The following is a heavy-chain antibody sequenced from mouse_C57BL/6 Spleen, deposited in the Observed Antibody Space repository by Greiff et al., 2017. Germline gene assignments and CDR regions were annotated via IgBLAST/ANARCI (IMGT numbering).Heavy chain of an antibody. V-gene: IGHV1-82*01. D-gene: IGHD2-10*01. Sequence: QVQLQQPGTELVKPGASVKLSCKASGYTFTSYWMHWVKQRPGKGLEWIGRIYPGDGDTNYNGKFKGKATLTADKSSSTAYMQLSSLTSEDSAVYFCARRPSYYGNPGYAMDYWGQGTSVTVSS. CDR1: GYTFTSYW. J-gene: IGHJ4*01. CDR3: ARRPSYYGNPGYAMDY. CDR2: IYPGDGDT.